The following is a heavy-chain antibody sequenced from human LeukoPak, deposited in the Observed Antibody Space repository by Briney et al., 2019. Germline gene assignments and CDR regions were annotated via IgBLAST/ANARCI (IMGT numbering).Heavy chain of an antibody. CDR2: IYTTGST. CDR3: ARGGEWSYDY. J-gene: IGHJ4*02. Sequence: PSETLSLTCTVSDDSINDYYWNWIRQPAGKGLEWIGRIYTTGSTNYNPSLKSRVTMSIDMSKNQFSLNLSSVTAADTAVYYCARGGEWSYDYWGQGTLVTVSS. CDR1: DDSINDYY. D-gene: IGHD3-3*01. V-gene: IGHV4-4*07.